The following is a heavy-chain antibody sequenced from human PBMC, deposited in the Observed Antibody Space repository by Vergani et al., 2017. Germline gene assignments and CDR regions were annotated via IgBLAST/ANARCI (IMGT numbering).Heavy chain of an antibody. D-gene: IGHD3-10*01. J-gene: IGHJ3*02. CDR2: IYYSGST. CDR1: GGSISSYY. Sequence: QVQLQESGPGLVKPSETLSLTCTVSGGSISSYYWSWIRQPPGKGLEWIGYIYYSGSTNYNPSLKSRVTISVDTSKNQFSLKLSSVTAADTAVYYCARAVWMVRGVIPGAFDIWDQGTMVTVSS. V-gene: IGHV4-59*01. CDR3: ARAVWMVRGVIPGAFDI.